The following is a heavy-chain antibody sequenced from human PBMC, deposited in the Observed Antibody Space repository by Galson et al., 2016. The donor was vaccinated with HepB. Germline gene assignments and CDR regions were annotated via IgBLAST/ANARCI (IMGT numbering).Heavy chain of an antibody. CDR2: IRSNTYGGTT. V-gene: IGHV3-49*03. D-gene: IGHD3-3*01. J-gene: IGHJ4*02. Sequence: SLRLSCAASGFTFGDYAMSWFRQAPGKGLEWVGFIRSNTYGGTTDYAASVKGRFSISRDDSKSIAYLQMNSLKTEDTSVYYCIRGGTIAPAYWGQGTLVTVSS. CDR1: GFTFGDYA. CDR3: IRGGTIAPAY.